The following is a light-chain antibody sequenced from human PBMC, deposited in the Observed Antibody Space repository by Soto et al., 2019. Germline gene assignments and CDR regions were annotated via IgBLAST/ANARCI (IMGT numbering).Light chain of an antibody. V-gene: IGLV1-44*01. J-gene: IGLJ2*01. CDR2: ENN. Sequence: QSVLTQPPSASGAHGQRVTISCSGGSSNIGSNTVSWYQQLPGTAPKLHIYENNQRPSGVPARFSGSKSGTSASLAISGLQSEDEADYYCAAWDDSLNGHVVFGGGTKLTVL. CDR1: SSNIGSNT. CDR3: AAWDDSLNGHVV.